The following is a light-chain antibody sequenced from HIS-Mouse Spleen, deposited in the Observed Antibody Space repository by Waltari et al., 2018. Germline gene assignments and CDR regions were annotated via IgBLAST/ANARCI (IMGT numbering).Light chain of an antibody. CDR2: GAS. V-gene: IGKV3-15*01. Sequence: EIVMTQSPATLSVSPGERATLSCRASQSVSRNLAWYQQKPGQAPRLLIYGASTSATGIPARFSGSGSGTEFTLTISSLQSEDFAVYYCQQYNNWPPLTFGGGTKVEIK. J-gene: IGKJ4*01. CDR1: QSVSRN. CDR3: QQYNNWPPLT.